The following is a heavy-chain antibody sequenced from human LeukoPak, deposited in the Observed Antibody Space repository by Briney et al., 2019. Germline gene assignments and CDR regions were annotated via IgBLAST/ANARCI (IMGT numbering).Heavy chain of an antibody. CDR1: GGSVNSNSYH. V-gene: IGHV4-31*03. D-gene: IGHD5-24*01. CDR2: IYYSGYT. Sequence: PSETLSLTCTVSGGSVNSNSYHWTWIRQHPGKGLECIGYIYYSGYTYYNPSLRSRVTISVDTSKSQFSLRLSSVTAADTAVYYCARGLRDAYNYVSYFDYWGQGTLVTVSS. J-gene: IGHJ4*02. CDR3: ARGLRDAYNYVSYFDY.